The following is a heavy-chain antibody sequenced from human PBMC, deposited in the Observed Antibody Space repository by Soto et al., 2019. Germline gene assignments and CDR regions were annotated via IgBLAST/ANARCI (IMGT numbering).Heavy chain of an antibody. Sequence: QVPLVESGGGVVQPGRSLRLSCAASGFTFSSYAMHWVRQAPGKGLEWVAVISYDGSNKYYADSVKGRFTISRDNSKNTLYLQMNSLRAEDTAVYYCARSSARYYYDSSGYYSPGDYWGQGTLVTVSS. CDR1: GFTFSSYA. CDR2: ISYDGSNK. D-gene: IGHD3-22*01. V-gene: IGHV3-30-3*01. J-gene: IGHJ4*02. CDR3: ARSSARYYYDSSGYYSPGDY.